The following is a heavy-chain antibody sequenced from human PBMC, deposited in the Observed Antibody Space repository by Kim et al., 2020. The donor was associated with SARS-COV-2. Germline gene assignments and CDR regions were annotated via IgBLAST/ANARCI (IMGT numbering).Heavy chain of an antibody. D-gene: IGHD3-10*01. J-gene: IGHJ3*02. CDR1: GYTFTSYA. V-gene: IGHV7-4-1*02. CDR2: INTNTGNP. CDR3: ARDLWGYYYGSGSYYDAFDI. Sequence: ASVKVSCKASGYTFTSYAMNWVRQAPGQGLEWMGWINTNTGNPTYAQGFTGRFVFSLDTSVSTAYLQISSLKAEDTAVYYCARDLWGYYYGSGSYYDAFDIWGQGTMATVSS.